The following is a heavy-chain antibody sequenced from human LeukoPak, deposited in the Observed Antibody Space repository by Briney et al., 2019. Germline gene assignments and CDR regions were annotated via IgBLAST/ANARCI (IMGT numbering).Heavy chain of an antibody. V-gene: IGHV4-59*01. Sequence: SETLSLTCAVSGGSISSYYWSWIRQPPGKGLEWIGYIYYSGSTNYNPSLESRVTISVDTSKNQFSLKLSSVTAADTAVYYCARRHPASGSYYVYYYYMDVWGKGTTVTVSS. J-gene: IGHJ6*03. D-gene: IGHD1-26*01. CDR3: ARRHPASGSYYVYYYYMDV. CDR2: IYYSGST. CDR1: GGSISSYY.